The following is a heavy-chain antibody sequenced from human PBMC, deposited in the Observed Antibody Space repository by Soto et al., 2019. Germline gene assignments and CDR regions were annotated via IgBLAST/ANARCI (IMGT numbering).Heavy chain of an antibody. J-gene: IGHJ4*02. CDR2: MNPNSGNT. CDR3: TGTLYGDNVDY. D-gene: IGHD4-17*01. CDR1: GYTFTSYD. V-gene: IGHV1-8*01. Sequence: QVQRVQSGAEVKKPGASVKVSCKASGYTFTSYDMNWVRQATGQGLEWMGWMNPNSGNTGYEQKYQGRVTMTRNTSISTAHMDLSSPRSEDTAVYYCTGTLYGDNVDYWGQGTPVTASS.